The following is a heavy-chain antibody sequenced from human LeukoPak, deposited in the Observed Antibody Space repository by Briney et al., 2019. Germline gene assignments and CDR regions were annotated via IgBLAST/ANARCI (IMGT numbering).Heavy chain of an antibody. CDR1: GFTFSTYG. CDR2: ISYDGNNK. CDR3: AKDFRAYCGGDCLFDS. V-gene: IGHV3-30*18. D-gene: IGHD2-21*02. J-gene: IGHJ4*02. Sequence: PGRSLRLSCAASGFTFSTYGMHWVRQAPGKGLEWVAVISYDGNNKYHADSVKGRFTISRDNSKNTLSLQMNSLRAEDTAVYYCAKDFRAYCGGDCLFDSWGQGTLVTVSS.